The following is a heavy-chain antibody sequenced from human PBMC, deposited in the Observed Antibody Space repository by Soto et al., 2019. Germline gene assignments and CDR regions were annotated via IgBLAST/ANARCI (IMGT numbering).Heavy chain of an antibody. CDR3: AAFVVPASRNTGFDF. Sequence: SETLSLTCIVSGVSIKTNDYYWGWVRQPPGKGLEWIGNVFYGGSTFYNPSLRTRLSISVDTSKNQFSLRLNSVTAADTAVYYCAAFVVPASRNTGFDFWGQGTLVTVSS. CDR2: VFYGGST. D-gene: IGHD2-15*01. V-gene: IGHV4-39*01. CDR1: GVSIKTNDYY. J-gene: IGHJ4*02.